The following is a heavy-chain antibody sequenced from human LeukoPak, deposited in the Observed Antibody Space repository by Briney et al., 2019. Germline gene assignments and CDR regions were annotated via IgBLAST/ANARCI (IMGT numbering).Heavy chain of an antibody. Sequence: GDSVKVSCQASGYTFTGYYIHWVRQDPGQGLEWMGRINPNSGDTTYAQNFQGRVTMTRDTPISTVFMDLTSLRSDDTAVYYCARGGHWNDQPYWGQGTLVTVSS. V-gene: IGHV1-2*06. D-gene: IGHD1-1*01. J-gene: IGHJ4*02. CDR1: GYTFTGYY. CDR2: INPNSGDT. CDR3: ARGGHWNDQPY.